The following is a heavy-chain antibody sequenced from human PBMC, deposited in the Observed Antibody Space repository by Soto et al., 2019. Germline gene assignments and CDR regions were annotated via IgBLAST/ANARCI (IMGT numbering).Heavy chain of an antibody. V-gene: IGHV1-18*01. CDR1: GYNFVKYG. Sequence: GASVKVSCKASGYNFVKYGITWVRQAPGQGLEWLGWISPYNGNTKYAQKIQGRVIMTTDTSTSTAYMELRSLRSDDTAVYYCARDRHDSSGYYYWGQGTRVTVSS. D-gene: IGHD3-22*01. CDR3: ARDRHDSSGYYY. CDR2: ISPYNGNT. J-gene: IGHJ4*02.